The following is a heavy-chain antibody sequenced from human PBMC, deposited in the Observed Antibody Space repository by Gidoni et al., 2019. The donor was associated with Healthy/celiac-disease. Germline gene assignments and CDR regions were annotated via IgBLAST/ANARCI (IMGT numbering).Heavy chain of an antibody. V-gene: IGHV1-69-2*01. D-gene: IGHD5-12*01. J-gene: IGHJ4*02. CDR2: VDPEDGET. Sequence: EVQLVQSGAEVKKPGATVKISCKVSGYTFTDYYLHWVQQTPGKGLEWLGLVDPEDGETIYADKFQGRVTITADTSTDTAYMELSSLRSEDTAGYYCATIANRDGYNPVSWGQGTLVTVAS. CDR1: GYTFTDYY. CDR3: ATIANRDGYNPVS.